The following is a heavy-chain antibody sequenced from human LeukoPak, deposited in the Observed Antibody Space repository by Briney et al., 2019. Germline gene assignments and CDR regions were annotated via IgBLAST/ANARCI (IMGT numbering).Heavy chain of an antibody. CDR2: ISSSSSYI. J-gene: IGHJ4*02. V-gene: IGHV3-21*01. Sequence: GSLRLSCAASGFTFSSYSMNWVRQAPGKGLEWVSSISSSSSYIYYADSVKGRFTISRDNAKNSLYLQMNSLRAEDTAVYYCARGRDGSIAAAGFDYWGQGTLVTVSS. CDR3: ARGRDGSIAAAGFDY. CDR1: GFTFSSYS. D-gene: IGHD6-13*01.